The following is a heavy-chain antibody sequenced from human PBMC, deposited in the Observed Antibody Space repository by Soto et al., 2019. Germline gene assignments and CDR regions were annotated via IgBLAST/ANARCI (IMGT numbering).Heavy chain of an antibody. CDR2: ISSSGSTI. CDR3: ARGAVGGYCSGGSCYPGGY. J-gene: IGHJ4*02. CDR1: GSTFSSYE. Sequence: GGSLTLCCAACGSTFSSYEMKSGREVPGKRLDWVSYISSSGSTIYYADSVKGRFTISRDNAKNSLYLQMNSLRAEDTAVYYCARGAVGGYCSGGSCYPGGYWGQGTLVTVSA. V-gene: IGHV3-48*03. D-gene: IGHD2-15*01.